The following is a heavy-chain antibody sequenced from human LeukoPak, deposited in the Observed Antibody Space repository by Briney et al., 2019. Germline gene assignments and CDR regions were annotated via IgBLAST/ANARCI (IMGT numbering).Heavy chain of an antibody. V-gene: IGHV4-59*01. D-gene: IGHD4-17*01. CDR2: IYYSGST. CDR1: GGSISSYY. Sequence: SETLSLTCTVSGGSISSYYWSWIRQPPGKGLEWIGYIYYSGSTNYNPSLKSRVTISVDTSKNQFSLKLSSVTAADTAVYYCARDSRHDYGDYRVLGAFDIWGQGTMVTVSS. CDR3: ARDSRHDYGDYRVLGAFDI. J-gene: IGHJ3*02.